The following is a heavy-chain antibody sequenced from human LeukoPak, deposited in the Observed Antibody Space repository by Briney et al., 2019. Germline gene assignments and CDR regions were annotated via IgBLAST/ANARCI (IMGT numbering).Heavy chain of an antibody. D-gene: IGHD3-22*01. CDR1: GYTFTSYY. CDR3: ARGRRTPKYYYDSSGYRNEYFQH. J-gene: IGHJ1*01. CDR2: INPSGGST. V-gene: IGHV1-46*01. Sequence: ASVKVSCKASGYTFTSYYMHWVRQAPGQELEWMGIINPSGGSTSYAQKFQGRVTMTRDTSTSTVYMELSSLRSEDTAVYYCARGRRTPKYYYDSSGYRNEYFQHWGQGTLVTVSS.